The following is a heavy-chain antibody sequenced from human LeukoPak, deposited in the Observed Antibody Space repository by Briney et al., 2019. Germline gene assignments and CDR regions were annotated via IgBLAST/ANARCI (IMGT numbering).Heavy chain of an antibody. CDR1: GFTFSSYA. D-gene: IGHD1-26*01. CDR3: ARDWNSGSYYSAFDI. J-gene: IGHJ3*02. Sequence: SAGSLRLSCAASGFTFSSYAMSWVRQAPGKGLEWVSYISSSGSTIYHADSVKGRFTISRDNAKNSLYLQMNSLRAEDTAVYYCARDWNSGSYYSAFDIWGQGTMVAVSS. CDR2: ISSSGSTI. V-gene: IGHV3-48*03.